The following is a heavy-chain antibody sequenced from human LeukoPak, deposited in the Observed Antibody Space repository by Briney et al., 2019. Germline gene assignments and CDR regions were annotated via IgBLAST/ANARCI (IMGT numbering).Heavy chain of an antibody. D-gene: IGHD3-3*01. CDR3: ARDWSHRCFDY. V-gene: IGHV3-53*01. Sequence: PGGPLKLSFAASGFPVSSNYMSWVRQAPGKGLGWVSVIYSGGSTYSADSVKARFTISRDNSKNTLYLQMNSLRAEDTAVYYCARDWSHRCFDYWGQGTLVTVSS. CDR2: IYSGGST. J-gene: IGHJ4*02. CDR1: GFPVSSNY.